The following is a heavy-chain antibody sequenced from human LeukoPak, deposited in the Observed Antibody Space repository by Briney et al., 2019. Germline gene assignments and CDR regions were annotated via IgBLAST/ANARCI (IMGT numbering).Heavy chain of an antibody. CDR2: ISAYNGNT. V-gene: IGHV1-18*01. D-gene: IGHD3-9*01. CDR3: ARTYYEILTGYYSYFDY. Sequence: VASVKVSCKASGYTFTSYDISWVRQAPGQGLEWMGWISAYNGNTNYAQKFQGRVTMTRDTSTSTVYMELSSLRSEDTAVYYCARTYYEILTGYYSYFDYWGQGTLVTVSS. J-gene: IGHJ4*02. CDR1: GYTFTSYD.